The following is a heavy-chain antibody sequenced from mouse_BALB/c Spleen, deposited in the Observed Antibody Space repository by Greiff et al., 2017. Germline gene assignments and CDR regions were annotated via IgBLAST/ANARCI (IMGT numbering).Heavy chain of an antibody. V-gene: IGHV3-6*02. Sequence: ESGPGLVKPSQSLSLTCSVTGYSITSGYYWNWIRQFPGNKLEWMGYISYDGSNNYNPSLKNRISITRDTSKNQFFLKLNSVTTEDTATYYCAREGPHYYGSSYDAMDDWGQGTSVTVSS. J-gene: IGHJ4*01. CDR3: AREGPHYYGSSYDAMDD. D-gene: IGHD1-1*01. CDR2: ISYDGSN. CDR1: GYSITSGYY.